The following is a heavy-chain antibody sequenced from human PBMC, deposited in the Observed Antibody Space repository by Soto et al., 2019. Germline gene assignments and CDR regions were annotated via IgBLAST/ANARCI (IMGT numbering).Heavy chain of an antibody. D-gene: IGHD3-22*01. Sequence: EVQLLESGGGLVQPGGSLRLSCAVSGFTFSSYAMSWVRQAPGKGLEWVSGISGSGGSTYYADSVKGRFTIARDNSKNTVYLQINSLRADDPAVYYCAKHFYDTGCYLDYWGQGTLVTVSS. J-gene: IGHJ4*02. CDR1: GFTFSSYA. CDR2: ISGSGGST. V-gene: IGHV3-23*01. CDR3: AKHFYDTGCYLDY.